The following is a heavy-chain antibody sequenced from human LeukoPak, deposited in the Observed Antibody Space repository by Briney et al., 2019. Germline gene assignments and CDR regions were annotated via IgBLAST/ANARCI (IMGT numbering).Heavy chain of an antibody. D-gene: IGHD3-10*01. CDR2: IYYSGST. CDR1: GGFISSHY. CDR3: ARGSGQWGFDS. J-gene: IGHJ4*02. V-gene: IGHV4-59*11. Sequence: SETLSLTCTVSGGFISSHYWSWIRQPPGKGLEWIGYIYYSGSTNYNPSLRSRVTISVDSSKNQFSLKLSSVTAADTAVYYCARGSGQWGFDSWGQGTLVTVSS.